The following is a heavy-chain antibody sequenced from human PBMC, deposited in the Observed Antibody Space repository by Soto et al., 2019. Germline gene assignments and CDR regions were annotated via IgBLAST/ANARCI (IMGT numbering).Heavy chain of an antibody. CDR2: ISATGTT. V-gene: IGHV4-4*07. Sequence: SETLSLTCTVSGDSMSTYYWNWIRQSAETGLEWIGRISATGTTTYIPSLTSRITLSVDTSRNEFSLTLTFVTAADSAGYFCARDQSGAADFWGPGTLVTVSS. CDR1: GDSMSTYY. CDR3: ARDQSGAADF. J-gene: IGHJ3*01. D-gene: IGHD7-27*01.